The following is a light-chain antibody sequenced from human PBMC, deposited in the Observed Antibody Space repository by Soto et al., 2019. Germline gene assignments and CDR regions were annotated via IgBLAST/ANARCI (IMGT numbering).Light chain of an antibody. CDR3: AAWDDSLSGVV. CDR1: SSNIGTNY. V-gene: IGLV1-47*01. Sequence: QSVLTQPPSASGTPGQTVTISSSVSSSNIGTNYVSWYQQLPGTAPKLLIYGNNQRPSGVPDRFSGSRSGTSASLAISGLRSEDEADYYCAAWDDSLSGVVFGGGTKLTVL. CDR2: GNN. J-gene: IGLJ3*02.